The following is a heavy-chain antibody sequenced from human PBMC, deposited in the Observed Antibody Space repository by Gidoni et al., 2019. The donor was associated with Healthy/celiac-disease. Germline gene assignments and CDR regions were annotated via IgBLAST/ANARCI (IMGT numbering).Heavy chain of an antibody. D-gene: IGHD2-15*01. V-gene: IGHV4-31*03. Sequence: QLQRQESGPGLVQPPQALSLTGTVPGGSSSSGGYSWSWIRQHPGKGLEWIGYIYYSGSTYYNPSLKSRVTISVDTSKTQFSLKLSSVTSADTAVYYCSRVSTYCSGGSCYSDYFDYWGQGTLVTVSS. CDR3: SRVSTYCSGGSCYSDYFDY. J-gene: IGHJ4*02. CDR1: GGSSSSGGYS. CDR2: IYYSGST.